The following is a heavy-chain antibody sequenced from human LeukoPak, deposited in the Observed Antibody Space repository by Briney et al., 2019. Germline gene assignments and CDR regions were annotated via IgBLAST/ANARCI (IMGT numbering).Heavy chain of an antibody. CDR1: GGTFSSYA. V-gene: IGHV1-69*13. D-gene: IGHD5-18*01. J-gene: IGHJ4*02. CDR3: ATSSTDAAMVTHYFDY. CDR2: IIPIFGTA. Sequence: GASVKVSCKASGGTFSSYAISWVRQAPGQGLEWMGGIIPIFGTANYAQKFQGRVTITADESTSTAYMELSSLRSEDTAVYYCATSSTDAAMVTHYFDYWGQGTLVTVSS.